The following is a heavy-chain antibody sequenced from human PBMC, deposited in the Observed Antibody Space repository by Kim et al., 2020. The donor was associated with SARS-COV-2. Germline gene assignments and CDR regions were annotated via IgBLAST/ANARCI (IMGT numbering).Heavy chain of an antibody. CDR1: GGSFSGYY. J-gene: IGHJ4*02. V-gene: IGHV4-34*01. Sequence: SETLSLTCAVYGGSFSGYYWSWIRQPPGKGLEWIGEINHSGSTNYNPSLKSRVTISVDTSKNQFSLKLSSVTAADTAVYYCARGRFLRMYYYDSSGYYYVFDYWGQGTLVTVSS. D-gene: IGHD3-22*01. CDR3: ARGRFLRMYYYDSSGYYYVFDY. CDR2: INHSGST.